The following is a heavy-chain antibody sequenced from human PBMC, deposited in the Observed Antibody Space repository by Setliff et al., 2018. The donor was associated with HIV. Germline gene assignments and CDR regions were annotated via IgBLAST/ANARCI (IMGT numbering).Heavy chain of an antibody. Sequence: GESLKISCKTSGSNFATYWVGWVRQMPGKGLEWLGILYFGDSDPKYNPSFEGQVTISADKSIKTAFLQWRSLETSDTAIYYCARGRGGYFGGGRYYNLPYFDYWGQGTLVTVSS. J-gene: IGHJ4*02. D-gene: IGHD2-15*01. CDR1: GSNFATYW. CDR2: LYFGDSDP. CDR3: ARGRGGYFGGGRYYNLPYFDY. V-gene: IGHV5-51*01.